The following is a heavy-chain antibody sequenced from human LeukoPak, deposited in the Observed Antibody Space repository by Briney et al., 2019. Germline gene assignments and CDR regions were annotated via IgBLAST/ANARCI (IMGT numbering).Heavy chain of an antibody. D-gene: IGHD3-3*01. CDR3: AREITIFGVVGFYP. CDR2: ISSSSSTI. V-gene: IGHV3-48*01. CDR1: GFTFSSYS. J-gene: IGHJ5*02. Sequence: GGSLRLSCAASGFTFSSYSMNWVRQAPGKGLEWVSYISSSSSTIYYADSVKGRFTISRDNAKNSLYLQMNSLRAEDTAVYYCAREITIFGVVGFYPWGQGTLVTVSS.